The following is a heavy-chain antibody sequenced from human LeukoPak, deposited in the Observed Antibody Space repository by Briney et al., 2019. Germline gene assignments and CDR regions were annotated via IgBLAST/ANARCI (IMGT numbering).Heavy chain of an antibody. V-gene: IGHV1-2*02. CDR3: XXVAAAGTGGDFFDY. Sequence: GASVKVSCKASGYTFTGYYMHWVRQAPGQGLEWMGWINPNSGGTNYAQKFQGRVTMTRDTSISTAYMELSRLRSDDTAVYYCXXVAAAGTGGDFFDYWGQGTLVTVSS. J-gene: IGHJ4*02. CDR2: INPNSGGT. D-gene: IGHD6-13*01. CDR1: GYTFTGYY.